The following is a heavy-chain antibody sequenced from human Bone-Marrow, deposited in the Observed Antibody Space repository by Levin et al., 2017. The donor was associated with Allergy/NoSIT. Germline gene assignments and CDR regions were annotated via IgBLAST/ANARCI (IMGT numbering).Heavy chain of an antibody. J-gene: IGHJ4*02. V-gene: IGHV3-11*06. CDR1: GFTFRDYY. CDR2: TTGMSDYT. CDR3: ARDTPGDWSFDY. Sequence: GESLKISCAASGFTFRDYYVSWVRQAPGKGLEWISYTTGMSDYTTYADSVKGRFTSSRDDAKSSLYLQMNSLRDEDTAVYYCARDTPGDWSFDYWGQGILVSVSS. D-gene: IGHD2-21*02.